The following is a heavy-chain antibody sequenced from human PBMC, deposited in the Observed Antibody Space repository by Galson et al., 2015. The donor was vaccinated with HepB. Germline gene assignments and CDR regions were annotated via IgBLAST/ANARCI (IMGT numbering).Heavy chain of an antibody. CDR3: ARSVRASFDS. J-gene: IGHJ4*02. Sequence: SLRLSCAASGFTFSIYSMNWVRPAPGKGLEWVSYMTSDMKTIYYADSVKGRFTISRDNAGNSLYLHMNSLRDEDTAVYFCARSVRASFDSWGQGTLVTVSS. CDR2: MTSDMKTI. CDR1: GFTFSIYS. V-gene: IGHV3-48*02.